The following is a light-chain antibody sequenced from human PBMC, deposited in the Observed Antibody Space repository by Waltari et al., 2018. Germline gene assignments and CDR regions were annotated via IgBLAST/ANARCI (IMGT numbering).Light chain of an antibody. CDR2: KAS. J-gene: IGKJ3*01. Sequence: VGDRVTSTCRASQSISSWLAWYQQKPGKAPKLLIYKASSLESGVPSRFSGSGSGTEFTLTISSLQPDDFATYYCQQYNNYPFTFGPGTKVDIK. CDR3: QQYNNYPFT. V-gene: IGKV1-5*03. CDR1: QSISSW.